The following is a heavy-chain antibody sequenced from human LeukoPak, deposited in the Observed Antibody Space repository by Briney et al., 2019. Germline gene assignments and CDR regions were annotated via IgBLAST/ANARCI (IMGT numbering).Heavy chain of an antibody. Sequence: SETLSLICNLSEGSISHDYWVWARQPPGKGLEWIAYIDYSGYTDYNPSVKSRVTMSIDTSKGQFTLHLRSVSAADTAIYYCTTCAPNRYWFAPWGQGIQVTVSS. J-gene: IGHJ5*02. CDR1: EGSISHDY. V-gene: IGHV4-59*08. CDR2: IDYSGYT. CDR3: TTCAPNRYWFAP. D-gene: IGHD2-2*01.